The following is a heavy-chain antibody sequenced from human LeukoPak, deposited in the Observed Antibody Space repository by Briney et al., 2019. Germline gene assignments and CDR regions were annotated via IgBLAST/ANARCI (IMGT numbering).Heavy chain of an antibody. V-gene: IGHV3-23*01. Sequence: GGSLRLSCAASGFTFSSYAMSWVRQAPGKGLEWVSGISGSGGSTYYADSVKGRFTISRDNSKNTLYLQMNSLRAEDTAIYYCAKDLTMVRGFYYWGQGTLVTVSS. CDR3: AKDLTMVRGFYY. D-gene: IGHD3-10*01. CDR2: ISGSGGST. CDR1: GFTFSSYA. J-gene: IGHJ4*02.